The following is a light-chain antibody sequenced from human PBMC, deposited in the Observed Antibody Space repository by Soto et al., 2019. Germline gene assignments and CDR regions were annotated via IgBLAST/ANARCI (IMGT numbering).Light chain of an antibody. Sequence: QSALTQPPSASGSPGQSVTISCTGTSSDVGAYNYVSWYQQHPGKAPKLIIYEVSKLPSGVPDRFSGSKSGNTASLSVSGLQTEDEADYYCSSYAGSDNYVAFGGGTKLTVL. V-gene: IGLV2-8*01. J-gene: IGLJ2*01. CDR2: EVS. CDR3: SSYAGSDNYVA. CDR1: SSDVGAYNY.